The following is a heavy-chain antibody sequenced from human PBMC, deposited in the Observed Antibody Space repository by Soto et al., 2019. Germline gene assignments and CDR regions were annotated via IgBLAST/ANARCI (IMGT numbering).Heavy chain of an antibody. V-gene: IGHV4-61*01. CDR3: AREGIMADRTFDP. J-gene: IGHJ5*02. Sequence: QVQLQESGPGLVKSSETLSLTCTVSGGSVRSGSYYWSWVRQPPGKGLEWIGYIYYNGNTNYNPSLKGRVTLSVDSSKNQFSLKLTSATAADTAVYYCAREGIMADRTFDPWGQGTLVTVSS. CDR2: IYYNGNT. CDR1: GGSVRSGSYY. D-gene: IGHD3-10*01.